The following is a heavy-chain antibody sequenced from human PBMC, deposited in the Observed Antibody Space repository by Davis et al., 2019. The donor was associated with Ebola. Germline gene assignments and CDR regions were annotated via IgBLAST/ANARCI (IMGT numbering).Heavy chain of an antibody. V-gene: IGHV3-7*03. J-gene: IGHJ4*02. CDR1: GFIFSRHW. CDR3: ARDGLIDY. CDR2: IKEDGIEK. Sequence: ESLKTPCAASGFIFSRHWMNWVRQAPGKGLECVANIKEDGIEKYYVDSVKGRSTISRDNAKNSLYLQMNSLRGEDTAVYYCARDGLIDYWGQGTLVTISS.